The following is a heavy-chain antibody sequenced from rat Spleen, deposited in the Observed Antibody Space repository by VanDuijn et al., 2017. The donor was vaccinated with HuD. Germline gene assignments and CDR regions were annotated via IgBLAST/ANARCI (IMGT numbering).Heavy chain of an antibody. V-gene: IGHV2S8*01. CDR1: GFSLTSNG. J-gene: IGHJ2*01. CDR2: ISSNGST. Sequence: QVQLKESGPGLVQPSQTLSLTCTVSGFSLTSNGVSWVRQPPGKGLEWIAAISSNGSTFYNSALKSRLSISRDTSKSQVFLKMNSLKTVDTGVYYCARVVGTYYFDYWGQGVMVTVSS. D-gene: IGHD1-1*01. CDR3: ARVVGTYYFDY.